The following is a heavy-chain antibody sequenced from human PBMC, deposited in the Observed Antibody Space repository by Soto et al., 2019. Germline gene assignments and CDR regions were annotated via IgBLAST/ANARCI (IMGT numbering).Heavy chain of an antibody. CDR1: GFTVSNDY. CDR3: RRLQTSPGCYAFAY. V-gene: IGHV3-66*04. D-gene: IGHD2-2*01. CDR2: IYATGTT. Sequence: EVQLVESGGGLVQPGGSLRLSCAASGFTVSNDYMSWVRQAPGKGLEWVSVIYATGTTYHADSVRGRFTISRDNSENNLFLQMNSLRAEDRAVYYCRRLQTSPGCYAFAYWGQGALVTVSS. J-gene: IGHJ4*02.